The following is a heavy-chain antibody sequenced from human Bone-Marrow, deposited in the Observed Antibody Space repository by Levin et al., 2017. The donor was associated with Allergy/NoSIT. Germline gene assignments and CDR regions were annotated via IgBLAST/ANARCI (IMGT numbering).Heavy chain of an antibody. V-gene: IGHV6-1*01. CDR3: ARGSMSSFDF. CDR2: TYYTSKWNV. J-gene: IGHJ4*02. Sequence: SQTLSLPCAISWDSVSGNNIAWHWIRQSPSRGLEWLGRTYYTSKWNVDYAVSVKSRLTITTDTSENQFSLHLISVTPEDTAVYYCARGSMSSFDFWGQGILVTVSS. CDR1: WDSVSGNNIA. D-gene: IGHD2/OR15-2a*01.